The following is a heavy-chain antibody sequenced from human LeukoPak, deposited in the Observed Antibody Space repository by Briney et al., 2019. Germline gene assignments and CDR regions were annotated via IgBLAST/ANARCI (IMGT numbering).Heavy chain of an antibody. CDR2: IYTSGST. CDR3: ARASDIVVVPAPYYYYGMDV. J-gene: IGHJ6*02. Sequence: SETLSLTCTVSGGSISSYYWSWIRQPAGKGLEWIGRIYTSGSTNYNPSLKSRVTMSVDTSKNQFSLKLSSVTAADTAVYYCARASDIVVVPAPYYYYGMDVWGQGTTVTVSS. CDR1: GGSISSYY. V-gene: IGHV4-4*07. D-gene: IGHD2-2*01.